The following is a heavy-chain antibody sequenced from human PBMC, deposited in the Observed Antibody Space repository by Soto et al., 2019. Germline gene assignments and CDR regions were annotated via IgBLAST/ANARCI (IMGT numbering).Heavy chain of an antibody. Sequence: EVQLVESGGGLVQPGRSLRLSCAASGFTFDDYAMHWVRQAPGKGLEWVSGISWNSGSIGYADSVKGRFTISRDNAKNSLYLQMNSLRAEDTALYYCAKDIYRYSGSHNYFDYWGQGTLVTVSS. J-gene: IGHJ4*02. CDR2: ISWNSGSI. V-gene: IGHV3-9*01. CDR1: GFTFDDYA. D-gene: IGHD1-26*01. CDR3: AKDIYRYSGSHNYFDY.